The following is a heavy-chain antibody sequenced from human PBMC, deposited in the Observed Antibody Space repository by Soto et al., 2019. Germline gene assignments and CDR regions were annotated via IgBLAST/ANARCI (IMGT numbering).Heavy chain of an antibody. D-gene: IGHD6-19*01. Sequence: EVQLLESGGGLVQPGGSLRLSCEASGFTFSSYAMSWVRQAPGKGLEWVSAISGSGGSTYYADSVKGRFTISRDNSKNTLYLQMNSLRAEDTAVYYCAKDLPGIAVAGNWFDPWGQGTLVTVSS. CDR1: GFTFSSYA. V-gene: IGHV3-23*01. CDR2: ISGSGGST. CDR3: AKDLPGIAVAGNWFDP. J-gene: IGHJ5*02.